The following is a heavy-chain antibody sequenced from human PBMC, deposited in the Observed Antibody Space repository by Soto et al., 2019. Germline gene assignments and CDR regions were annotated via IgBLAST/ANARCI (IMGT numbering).Heavy chain of an antibody. CDR1: GYSFTSYW. Sequence: GESLKISCKVSGYSFTSYWIGWVRQMPGKGLEWMGIIYPGDSDTRYSPSFQGQVTISADKSISTAYLQWSSLKASDTAMYYCARRMVYSSGPPDWFDPWGQGTLVTVSS. D-gene: IGHD6-19*01. CDR2: IYPGDSDT. J-gene: IGHJ5*02. CDR3: ARRMVYSSGPPDWFDP. V-gene: IGHV5-51*01.